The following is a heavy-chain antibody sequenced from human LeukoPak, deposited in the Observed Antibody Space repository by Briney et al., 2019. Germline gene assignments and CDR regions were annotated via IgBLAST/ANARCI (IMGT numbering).Heavy chain of an antibody. CDR2: ISSSSSYI. CDR1: GFTFSSYS. J-gene: IGHJ4*02. CDR3: ARDSTTTVTLFDY. V-gene: IGHV3-21*04. D-gene: IGHD4-17*01. Sequence: GGSLRLSCAASGFTFSSYSMNWVRQAPGKGLEWVSSISSSSSYIYYADSVKGRFTISRDNAKNSLYLQMNSLRAEDTAVYYCARDSTTTVTLFDYWGQGTLVTVSS.